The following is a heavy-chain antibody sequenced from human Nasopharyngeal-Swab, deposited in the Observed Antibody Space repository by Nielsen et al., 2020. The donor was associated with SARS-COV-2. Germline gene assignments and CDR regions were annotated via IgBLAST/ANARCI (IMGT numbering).Heavy chain of an antibody. CDR1: GDSLNSNYY. CDR2: IYYTGGT. V-gene: IGHV4-39*01. D-gene: IGHD1-7*01. J-gene: IGHJ4*02. Sequence: SETLSLTCTVSGDSLNSNYYWGWIRQPPGKGLEWIAIIYYTGGTHFNPPLKTRVTISVDTSNDQFSLKLNSVTAADTAVYYCARLELRSRHFESWGQGTLVTVSS. CDR3: ARLELRSRHFES.